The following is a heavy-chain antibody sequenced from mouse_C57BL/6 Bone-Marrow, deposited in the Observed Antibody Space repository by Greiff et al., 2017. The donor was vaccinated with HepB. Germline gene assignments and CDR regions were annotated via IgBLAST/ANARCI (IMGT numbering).Heavy chain of an antibody. CDR3: TTDYYGSSYGY. CDR1: GFNIKDDY. J-gene: IGHJ2*01. CDR2: IDPENGDT. Sequence: EVKVVESGAELVRPGASVKLSCTASGFNIKDDYMHWVKQRPEQGLEWIGWIDPENGDTEYASKFQGKATITADTSSNTAYLQLSSLTSEDTAVYYCTTDYYGSSYGYWGQGTTLTVSS. D-gene: IGHD1-1*01. V-gene: IGHV14-4*01.